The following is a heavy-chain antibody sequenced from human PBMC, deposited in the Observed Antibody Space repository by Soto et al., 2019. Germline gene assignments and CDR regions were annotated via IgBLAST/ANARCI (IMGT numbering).Heavy chain of an antibody. Sequence: ASVKVSCKASGYTFTSYDINWVGQATGQGLEWMGWINANNGNTNYAQKLQGRVTMTTNTSTSTAYMELRSLRSDDTAVYYCARYDYGDYVAVDYWGQGTLVTVS. CDR2: INANNGNT. D-gene: IGHD4-17*01. V-gene: IGHV1-18*01. J-gene: IGHJ4*02. CDR1: GYTFTSYD. CDR3: ARYDYGDYVAVDY.